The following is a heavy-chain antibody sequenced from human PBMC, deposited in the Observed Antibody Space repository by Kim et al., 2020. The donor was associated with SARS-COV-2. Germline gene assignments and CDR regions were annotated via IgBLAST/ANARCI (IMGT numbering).Heavy chain of an antibody. J-gene: IGHJ4*02. CDR2: IYYSGST. D-gene: IGHD3-10*01. CDR1: GGSISSGGYY. Sequence: SETLSLTCTVSGGSISSGGYYWSWIRQHPGKGLEWIGYIYYSGSTYYNPSLKSRVTISVDTSKNQFSLKLSSVTAADTAVYYCARVTYGSGSYYFDYWGQGTLVTVSS. CDR3: ARVTYGSGSYYFDY. V-gene: IGHV4-31*03.